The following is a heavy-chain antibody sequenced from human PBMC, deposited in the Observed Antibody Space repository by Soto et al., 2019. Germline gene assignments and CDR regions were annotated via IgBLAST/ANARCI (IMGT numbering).Heavy chain of an antibody. CDR1: GFTLRTYT. Sequence: LRLSCAASGFTLRTYTMNWVRQALGKGLEWVSSISISSSDRYYADSVRGRFTISRDNAKNALYLQMNSLRADDTAVYFCVRGMNPLFGGQGTLVTVSS. CDR2: ISISSSDR. J-gene: IGHJ4*01. CDR3: VRGMNPLF. V-gene: IGHV3-21*06.